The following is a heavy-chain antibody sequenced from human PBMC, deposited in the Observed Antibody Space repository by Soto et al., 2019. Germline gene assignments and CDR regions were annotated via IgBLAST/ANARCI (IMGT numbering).Heavy chain of an antibody. V-gene: IGHV3-23*01. J-gene: IGHJ3*02. Sequence: PGGSLRLSGAASGFTLSSYALRWVRQAPGKGLEWVSASRGSGGSTYYADSGKCRFTISRDNSKDLLYLHMNSLKAEDTAVYYCASSSITMIVVASIYNDAFDICGQGTMGTVS. D-gene: IGHD3-22*01. CDR1: GFTLSSYA. CDR2: SRGSGGST. CDR3: ASSSITMIVVASIYNDAFDI.